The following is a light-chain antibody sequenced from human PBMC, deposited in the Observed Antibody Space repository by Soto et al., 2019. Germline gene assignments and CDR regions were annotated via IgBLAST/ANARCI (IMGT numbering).Light chain of an antibody. CDR2: EVT. CDR1: SSDVGGYNF. CDR3: SSYTTSSTVL. Sequence: QSALTQPASVSGSPGQSITISCTGTSSDVGGYNFVSWYQQYPGKAPELMIYEVTNRPSGVSNRFSGSKSGNTASLTISGLQADDEADYYCSSYTTSSTVLFGGGTKLTVL. V-gene: IGLV2-14*03. J-gene: IGLJ2*01.